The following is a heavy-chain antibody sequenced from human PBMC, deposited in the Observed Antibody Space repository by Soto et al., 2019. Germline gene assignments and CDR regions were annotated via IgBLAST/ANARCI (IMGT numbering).Heavy chain of an antibody. CDR1: GFSRITRGVG. J-gene: IGHJ2*01. Sequence: QITLKESGPTLVKPTQTLTLTCTFSGFSRITRGVGVGWIRQPPGTALEWLAAIYCDDDTRYSPSLESRLTITKDTSKNQVVLTMTNMDPVDTATYFCAHIYDTSGYNWYFDLWGRGTLVTFSS. CDR3: AHIYDTSGYNWYFDL. CDR2: IYCDDDT. V-gene: IGHV2-5*02. D-gene: IGHD3-22*01.